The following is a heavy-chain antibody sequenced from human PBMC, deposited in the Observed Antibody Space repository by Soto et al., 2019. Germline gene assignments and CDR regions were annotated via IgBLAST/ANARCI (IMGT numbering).Heavy chain of an antibody. CDR3: ARAGFVSGYDDY. D-gene: IGHD5-12*01. V-gene: IGHV4-59*01. CDR1: GGSISSYY. Sequence: SETLSLTCTVSGGSISSYYWSWIRQPPGKGLEWIGYIYYSGSTNYNPSLKSRVTISVDTSKNQFSLKLSSVTAADTAVYYCARAGFVSGYDDYWGQGTLVTVSS. CDR2: IYYSGST. J-gene: IGHJ4*02.